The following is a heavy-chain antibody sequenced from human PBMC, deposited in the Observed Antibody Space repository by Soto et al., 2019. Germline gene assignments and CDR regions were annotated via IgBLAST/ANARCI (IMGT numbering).Heavy chain of an antibody. CDR3: AREIEPVVANHGQHWFDT. D-gene: IGHD2-15*01. J-gene: IGHJ5*02. CDR1: GFTFSSYW. V-gene: IGHV3-7*01. CDR2: IKQDGSEK. Sequence: LRLSCAASGFTFSSYWMSWVRQAPAKGLEWVANIKQDGSEKYYVDSVKGRFTISRDNAKNTLYLQMNSLRAEDTAVYYCAREIEPVVANHGQHWFDTWGQGTLVTVSS.